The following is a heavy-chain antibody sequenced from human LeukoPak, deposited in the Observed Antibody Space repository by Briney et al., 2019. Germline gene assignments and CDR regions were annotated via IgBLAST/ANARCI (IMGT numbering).Heavy chain of an antibody. CDR2: ISGSGGST. CDR3: AKSYAGDRSPIDY. J-gene: IGHJ4*02. V-gene: IGHV3-23*01. Sequence: PGGSLRLSCAASGFTFASYAMSWVRQAPGKGLEWVSAISGSGGSTYYADSVKGRFTISRDNSKNTLYLQMNSLRAEDTAVYYCAKSYAGDRSPIDYWGQGTLVTVSS. D-gene: IGHD3-10*01. CDR1: GFTFASYA.